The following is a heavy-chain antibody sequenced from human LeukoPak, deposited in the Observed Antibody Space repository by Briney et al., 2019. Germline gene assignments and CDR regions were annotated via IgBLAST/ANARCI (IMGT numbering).Heavy chain of an antibody. CDR2: INTNTGNP. J-gene: IGHJ6*03. Sequence: RASVKVSCKASGYTFTSYDINWVRQATGQGLEWMGWINTNTGNPTYAQGFTGRFVFSLDTSVSTAYLQISSLKAEDTAVYYCAAAGAGGGLMRYYYYYYYMDVWGKGTTVTVSS. CDR1: GYTFTSYD. D-gene: IGHD6-13*01. V-gene: IGHV7-4-1*02. CDR3: AAAGAGGGLMRYYYYYYYMDV.